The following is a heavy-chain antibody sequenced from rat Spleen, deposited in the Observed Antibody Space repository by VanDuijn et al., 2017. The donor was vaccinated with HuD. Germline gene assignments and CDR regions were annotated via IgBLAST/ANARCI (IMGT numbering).Heavy chain of an antibody. J-gene: IGHJ2*01. V-gene: IGHV5-31*01. D-gene: IGHD4-6*01. CDR3: TRGTYFRH. CDR1: GFTFNSYW. Sequence: EVQLVESGCGLVHPGRSLKLSCVTSGFTFNSYWMTWIRQSQGKGLERVASITNSSGGTHYPDSVKGRFTISRDVAKSTLYLKMNNLRSEDTATYYCTRGTYFRHWGQGVMVTVSS. CDR2: ITNSSGGT.